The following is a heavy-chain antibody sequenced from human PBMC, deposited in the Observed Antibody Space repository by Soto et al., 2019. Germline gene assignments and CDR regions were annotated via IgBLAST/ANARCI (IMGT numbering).Heavy chain of an antibody. J-gene: IGHJ5*01. Sequence: SETLSLTCAVSGGSISSGGYYWDWIRQPPGKGLEWIGEANHGGTSNYNPSLKSRVTISVDTSKNQFSLKLSSVTAADTAVYYCARHHDSWGHGTLVTVSS. CDR1: GGSISSGGYY. CDR3: ARHHDS. CDR2: ANHGGTS. V-gene: IGHV4-39*01.